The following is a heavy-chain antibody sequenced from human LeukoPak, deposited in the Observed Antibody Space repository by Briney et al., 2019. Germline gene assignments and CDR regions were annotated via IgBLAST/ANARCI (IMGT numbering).Heavy chain of an antibody. D-gene: IGHD2-15*01. J-gene: IGHJ4*02. CDR2: ISTYNGDT. CDR1: GYTFTNYG. Sequence: ASVKVSCKTSGYTFTNYGISWVRQAPGQGLEWMGWISTYNGDTNYAQKLQGRLTMTTDTSTSTAYMDLRSLRSDDTALYYCAREYCSGGSCYSADYWGQGTLVNVSS. V-gene: IGHV1-18*01. CDR3: AREYCSGGSCYSADY.